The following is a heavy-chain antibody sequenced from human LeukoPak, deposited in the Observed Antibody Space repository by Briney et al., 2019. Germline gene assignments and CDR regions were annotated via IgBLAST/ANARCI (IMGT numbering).Heavy chain of an antibody. CDR3: ARDGYCSGSSCYSTTDY. CDR2: ISSSSSTI. V-gene: IGHV3-48*04. Sequence: GGSLRLSCAASGSTFSSYSMNWVRQAPGKGLEWVSYISSSSSTIYYADSVKGRFTISRDNAKNSLYLQMNSLRAEDTAVYYCARDGYCSGSSCYSTTDYWGQGTLVTVSS. J-gene: IGHJ4*02. D-gene: IGHD2-15*01. CDR1: GSTFSSYS.